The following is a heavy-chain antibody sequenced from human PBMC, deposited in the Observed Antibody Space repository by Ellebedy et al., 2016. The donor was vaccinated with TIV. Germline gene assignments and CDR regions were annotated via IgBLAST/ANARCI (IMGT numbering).Heavy chain of an antibody. D-gene: IGHD5-12*01. J-gene: IGHJ4*02. CDR1: GFTFSTYW. CDR2: IRQGGSDK. Sequence: GESLKISCAGSGFTFSTYWMSWVRQAPGKGLEWVAGIRQGGSDKYYVDSVRGRFTISRDDAKNSLYLQMNSLRDEDTAVYYCARGGYGDYWGQGTLVTVSS. CDR3: ARGGYGDY. V-gene: IGHV3-7*01.